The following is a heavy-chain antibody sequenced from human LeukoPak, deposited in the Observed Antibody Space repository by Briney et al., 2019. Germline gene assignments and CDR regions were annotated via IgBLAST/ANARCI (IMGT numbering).Heavy chain of an antibody. CDR3: VRRGPNNSGLDY. CDR1: GFTFSSYS. Sequence: PGGSLRLSCAASGFTFSSYSFNWVRQAPGKGLEWAASITSTSTYIYYADSVQGRFAVSRDNAKNSLYLQMNSLRAEDTAVFYCVRRGPNNSGLDYWGQGTLVTVSS. V-gene: IGHV3-21*01. CDR2: ITSTSTYI. J-gene: IGHJ4*02. D-gene: IGHD5-12*01.